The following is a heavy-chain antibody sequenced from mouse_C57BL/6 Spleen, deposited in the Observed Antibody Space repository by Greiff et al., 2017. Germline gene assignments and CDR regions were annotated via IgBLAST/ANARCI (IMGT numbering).Heavy chain of an antibody. V-gene: IGHV1-64*01. D-gene: IGHD1-1*01. Sequence: QVQLKQPGAELVKPGASVQLSCKASGYTFTSYWMHWVKQRPGQGLEWIGMIHPNSGSTNYNEKFKSKATLTVDKSSSTAYMQLSSLTSEDSAVYYCARGGTTVVAPYYAMDYWGQGTSVTVSS. CDR2: IHPNSGST. CDR1: GYTFTSYW. CDR3: ARGGTTVVAPYYAMDY. J-gene: IGHJ4*01.